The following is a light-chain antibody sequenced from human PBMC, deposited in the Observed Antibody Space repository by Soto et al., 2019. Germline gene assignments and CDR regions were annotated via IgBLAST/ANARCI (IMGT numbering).Light chain of an antibody. CDR2: AAS. CDR3: QQSYSTPPIT. Sequence: DIHMTQSPSSLSASVGDRVTITCPVSQSISSYLHWYQQKPWKAPKLLIYAASILQSGVPSRFSGSGSETDFTLNISSLPPEDFATYYCQQSYSTPPITFGGGTKVEIK. V-gene: IGKV1-39*01. CDR1: QSISSY. J-gene: IGKJ4*01.